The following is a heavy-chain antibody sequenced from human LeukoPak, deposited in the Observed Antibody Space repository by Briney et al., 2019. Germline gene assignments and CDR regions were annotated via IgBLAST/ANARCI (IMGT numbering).Heavy chain of an antibody. CDR2: ISGNGGST. CDR3: AKDPYDSLEYFDY. J-gene: IGHJ4*02. Sequence: PGGSLRLSCAASGFTFSSYAMNWVRQAPGKGLEWVSAISGNGGSTYYADSVKGRITISRDNSKNTLYLQMNSLRAEDTAVYYCAKDPYDSLEYFDYWGQGTLVAVSS. V-gene: IGHV3-23*01. CDR1: GFTFSSYA. D-gene: IGHD3-22*01.